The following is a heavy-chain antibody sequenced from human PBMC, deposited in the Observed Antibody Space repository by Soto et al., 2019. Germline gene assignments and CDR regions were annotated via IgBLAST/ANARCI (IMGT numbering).Heavy chain of an antibody. D-gene: IGHD3-16*01. CDR1: GYTFTRYG. V-gene: IGHV1-18*01. J-gene: IGHJ6*02. CDR2: INTYNGNT. Sequence: QVQLVQSRAEVKNPGASVKVSCKASGYTFTRYGIGWARQAPGQGLEWMGWINTYNGNTNYAQNVRGRVTLITDTSTSTAYMELRSLRSNDTAIYYCAMVDVYVTPSPQDVWGQGTTVIVSS. CDR3: AMVDVYVTPSPQDV.